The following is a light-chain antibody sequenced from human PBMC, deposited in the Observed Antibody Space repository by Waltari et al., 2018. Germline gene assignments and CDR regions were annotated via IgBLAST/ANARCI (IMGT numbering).Light chain of an antibody. J-gene: IGLJ3*02. Sequence: SYELTQPPSVSVSPGQTARITCSGDDLPKKYAYWYQQKPGQAPVVVIYEDTKRPSGIPERCSGYHSGTMATFHISGAQVEDEADYYCYSTDSSGNHRVFGRGTKLTVL. V-gene: IGLV3-10*01. CDR3: YSTDSSGNHRV. CDR2: EDT. CDR1: DLPKKY.